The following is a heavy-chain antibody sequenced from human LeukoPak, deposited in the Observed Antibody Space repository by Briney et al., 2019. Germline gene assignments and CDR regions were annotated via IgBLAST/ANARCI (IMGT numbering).Heavy chain of an antibody. Sequence: PGGSLRLSCAASGFSFSNYLMHWVRQAPGKGLVWVSRIKSDGSSRSYADSVKGRFTISRENAKNTLYLQMNSLRAEDMAVYYCAREGPVSGSYDYWGQGTLVTVSS. V-gene: IGHV3-74*01. CDR1: GFSFSNYL. D-gene: IGHD1-26*01. CDR3: AREGPVSGSYDY. CDR2: IKSDGSSR. J-gene: IGHJ4*02.